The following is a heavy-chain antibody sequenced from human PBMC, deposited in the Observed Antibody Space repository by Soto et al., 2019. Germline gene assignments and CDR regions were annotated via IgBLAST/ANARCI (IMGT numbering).Heavy chain of an antibody. V-gene: IGHV1-18*04. CDR2: ISAYNDNI. Sequence: ASVKVSCKASGYTFTSYGISWVRQAPGRGLEWMGWISAYNDNINYAQNFQGRVTMTTDTSTSTAYMELRSLRSDDTAVYYCARDRLGSNGDYWGQGTLVTVSS. CDR3: ARDRLGSNGDY. CDR1: GYTFTSYG. D-gene: IGHD1-1*01. J-gene: IGHJ4*02.